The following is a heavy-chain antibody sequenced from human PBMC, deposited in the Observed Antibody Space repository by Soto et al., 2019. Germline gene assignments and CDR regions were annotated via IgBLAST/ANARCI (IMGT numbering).Heavy chain of an antibody. J-gene: IGHJ6*02. Sequence: LRLSCAASGFTFSDYEINWFRQAAGKGLEWPSYISTYGSIKYYEDSVRGRLTIARDNTKNSLYLQRNSLRAEDTAVNYCARDRTRLGYCSGASCSSYSPENYNYYGMDDWGQGTTVTVSS. D-gene: IGHD2-15*01. V-gene: IGHV3-48*03. CDR1: GFTFSDYE. CDR3: ARDRTRLGYCSGASCSSYSPENYNYYGMDD. CDR2: ISTYGSIK.